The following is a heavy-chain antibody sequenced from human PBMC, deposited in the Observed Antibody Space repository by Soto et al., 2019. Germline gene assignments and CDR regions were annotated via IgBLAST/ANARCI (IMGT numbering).Heavy chain of an antibody. CDR3: ARDNSYPTAWWFDP. Sequence: ASVKVSCKASGYTFTRSGISWVRQAPGQGPEWMGWISSYNGDTNYAQTFQGRVTMTTDTSTSTAYMELRSLTSDDTAVYYCARDNSYPTAWWFDPWGRGTLVTVSS. CDR2: ISSYNGDT. J-gene: IGHJ5*02. CDR1: GYTFTRSG. D-gene: IGHD2-21*02. V-gene: IGHV1-18*01.